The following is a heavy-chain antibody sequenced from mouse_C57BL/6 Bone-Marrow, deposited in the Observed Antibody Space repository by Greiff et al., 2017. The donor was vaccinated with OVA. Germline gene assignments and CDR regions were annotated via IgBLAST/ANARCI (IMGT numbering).Heavy chain of an antibody. V-gene: IGHV1-81*01. CDR3: ARSEGYGNYEAY. Sequence: QVQLQQSGAELARPGASVKLSCKASGYTFTSYGISWVKQRTGQGLEWIGEIYPRSGNTYYNEKFKGKATLTADKSSSTAYMELRSLTSEDSAVYFCARSEGYGNYEAYWGQGTLVTVSA. CDR1: GYTFTSYG. D-gene: IGHD2-1*01. CDR2: IYPRSGNT. J-gene: IGHJ3*01.